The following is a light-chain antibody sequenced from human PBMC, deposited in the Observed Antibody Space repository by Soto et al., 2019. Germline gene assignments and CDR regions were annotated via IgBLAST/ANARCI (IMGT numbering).Light chain of an antibody. J-gene: IGKJ4*01. CDR3: QQYGTSPPLT. V-gene: IGKV3-20*01. CDR2: GAS. CDR1: QTVASNF. Sequence: EVVLTQSPGTLSLSPGDRATLSCRASQTVASNFLAWYQHKPGQSTRLLIYGASTRATDIPDRFSGSGSGPDFTLTISRLEPEDSAVYYCQQYGTSPPLTFGGGTKVEIK.